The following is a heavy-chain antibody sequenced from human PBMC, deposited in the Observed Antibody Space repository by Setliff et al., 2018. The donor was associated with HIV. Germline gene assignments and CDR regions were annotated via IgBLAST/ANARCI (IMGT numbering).Heavy chain of an antibody. D-gene: IGHD3-3*01. CDR3: VKDVVKFWSGSGALDF. J-gene: IGHJ4*02. CDR1: GFTFNSYG. CDR2: IWYDASKK. Sequence: GSLRLSCAASGFTFNSYGMHWVRQAPGKGLEWVAHIWYDASKKEYAESVKGRFNILRDDSKKTVDLQMNSLRADDTAVYYCVKDVVKFWSGSGALDFWGPGTLVTVSS. V-gene: IGHV3-33*06.